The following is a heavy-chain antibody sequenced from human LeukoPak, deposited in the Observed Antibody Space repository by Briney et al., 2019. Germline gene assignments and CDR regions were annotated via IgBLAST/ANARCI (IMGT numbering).Heavy chain of an antibody. V-gene: IGHV4-34*01. J-gene: IGHJ4*02. CDR2: INHSGST. CDR1: GGSFSGHY. CDR3: ASGQYYDLWSGYYVD. Sequence: SETLSLTCAVYGGSFSGHYWSWIRQPPGKGLEWIGEINHSGSTNYNPSLESRVTISADTSKNHFSLKLSSVTAADTAVYYCASGQYYDLWSGYYVDWGQGTLVTVSA. D-gene: IGHD3-3*01.